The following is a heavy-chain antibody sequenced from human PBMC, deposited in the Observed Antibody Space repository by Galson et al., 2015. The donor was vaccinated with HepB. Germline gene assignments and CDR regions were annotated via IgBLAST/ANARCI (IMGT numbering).Heavy chain of an antibody. V-gene: IGHV3-30-3*01. CDR1: GFSFSSYA. CDR3: GRGGLRAVAGTKGDS. CDR2: ISYDGSNR. J-gene: IGHJ4*02. D-gene: IGHD6-19*01. Sequence: SLRLSCAASGFSFSSYAMYWVRQAPGKGLEWVAIISYDGSNRYYPDSVKGRFTISRDNSKKTLYLQMSSLRAEDTAVYYCGRGGLRAVAGTKGDSWGQGTLVTVSS.